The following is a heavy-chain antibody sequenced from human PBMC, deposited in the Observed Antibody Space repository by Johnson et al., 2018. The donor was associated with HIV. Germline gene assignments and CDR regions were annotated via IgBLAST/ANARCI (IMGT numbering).Heavy chain of an antibody. CDR2: IKQDGSEK. CDR1: GFTFSSSW. V-gene: IGHV3-7*02. Sequence: MLLVESGGGLVQPGGSLRLSCAASGFTFSSSWLSWVRQAPGKGLEWVAYIKQDGSEKYYVDSVKGRFTISGDNAKNSLYLQMNSLLAEDTAVFYCGMSGVEDAAFDIWGQGTMVTVSS. D-gene: IGHD7-27*01. CDR3: GMSGVEDAAFDI. J-gene: IGHJ3*02.